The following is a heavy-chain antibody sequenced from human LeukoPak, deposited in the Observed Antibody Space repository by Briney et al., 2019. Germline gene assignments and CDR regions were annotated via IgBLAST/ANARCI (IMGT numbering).Heavy chain of an antibody. CDR3: ASYFVCTGYFEKAYDT. CDR1: GFTFRRYF. V-gene: IGHV3-48*01. Sequence: PGGSLRLSCADSGFTFRRYFINWGRQAPGKGLEWVAYISTNSKTIYSGDSVKGRFSISRDNDKILLYLQMDSLRVEDTAVYQWASYFVCTGYFEKAYDTWGQGTLVTVSA. CDR2: ISTNSKTI. D-gene: IGHD3/OR15-3a*01. J-gene: IGHJ4*03.